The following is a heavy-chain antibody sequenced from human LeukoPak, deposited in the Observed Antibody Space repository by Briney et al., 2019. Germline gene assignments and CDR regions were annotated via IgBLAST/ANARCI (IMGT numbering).Heavy chain of an antibody. J-gene: IGHJ6*03. D-gene: IGHD1-26*01. CDR3: ARTVGATTYYYYYMDV. V-gene: IGHV3-7*01. Sequence: GGSLRLSCAASGFTFSEFYMDWVRQAPGKGLEWVANIKQDGSEKYYVDSVKGRFTISRDNAKNSLYLQMNSLRAEDTAVYYCARTVGATTYYYYYMDVWGKGTTVTVSS. CDR2: IKQDGSEK. CDR1: GFTFSEFY.